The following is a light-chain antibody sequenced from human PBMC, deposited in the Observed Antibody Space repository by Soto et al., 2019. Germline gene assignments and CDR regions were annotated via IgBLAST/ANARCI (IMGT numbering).Light chain of an antibody. CDR2: GAS. V-gene: IGKV3-20*01. CDR1: QTVSNNH. CDR3: QQDARSPLT. Sequence: EVVLTQSPGTLSLSPGERATLSCRASQTVSNNHLAWYQQKSGQAPRLLIYGASSRVTALPARFSGSGSGTEFPLSISRLEAGDLAVYYCQQDARSPLTFGQGTKLEIK. J-gene: IGKJ1*01.